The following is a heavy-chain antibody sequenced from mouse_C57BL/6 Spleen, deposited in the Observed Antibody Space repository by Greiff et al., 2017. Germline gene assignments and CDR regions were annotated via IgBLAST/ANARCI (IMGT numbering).Heavy chain of an antibody. D-gene: IGHD2-1*01. CDR3: ARVMVTFYYCDY. CDR2: IYPGGGYT. V-gene: IGHV1-63*01. Sequence: VQLLQSGADLVRPGTSVKMSCKASGYTFTNYWIGWANQSPGHGLEWIAAIYPGGGYTNYNEKFKGKATLTADKSSSTAYLQFSSLTYEDSAIYYCARVMVTFYYCDYWGQGTTLTVSS. J-gene: IGHJ2*01. CDR1: GYTFTNYW.